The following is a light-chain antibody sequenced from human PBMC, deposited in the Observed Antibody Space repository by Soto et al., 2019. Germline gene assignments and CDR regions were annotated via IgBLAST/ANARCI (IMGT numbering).Light chain of an antibody. J-gene: IGKJ4*01. CDR1: QGSSSY. CDR3: QQYYSYPQT. Sequence: AIRMTQSPSSLSASTGDRVTITCRASQGSSSYLDWYQQKPGKAPKLLIYAASTLQSGVPSRFSGSGSGTDFTLTISCLQSEDFATYYFQQYYSYPQTFGGGTKVDIK. CDR2: AAS. V-gene: IGKV1-8*01.